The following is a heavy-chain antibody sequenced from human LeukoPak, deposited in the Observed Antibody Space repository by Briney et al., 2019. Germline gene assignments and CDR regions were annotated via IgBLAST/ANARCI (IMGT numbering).Heavy chain of an antibody. V-gene: IGHV3-48*02. CDR3: ARRSDDYDILTGYYHETFDI. CDR1: GFTFSSYS. CDR2: ISIKSSTI. D-gene: IGHD3-9*01. Sequence: GGSGRLSCAASGFTFSSYSMNWVRQAPGKGLEWVSYISIKSSTIYYADSVKGRFTISRDNAKNSLYLQMNSQRDEDTAVYYCARRSDDYDILTGYYHETFDIWGQGTMVTVSS. J-gene: IGHJ3*02.